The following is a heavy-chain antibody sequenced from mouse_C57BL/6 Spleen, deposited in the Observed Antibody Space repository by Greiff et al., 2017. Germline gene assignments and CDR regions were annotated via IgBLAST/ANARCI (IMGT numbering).Heavy chain of an antibody. CDR1: GYTFTSYW. CDR3: ARGVITTVVPDY. CDR2: IAPSDSYT. V-gene: IGHV1-59*01. D-gene: IGHD1-1*01. J-gene: IGHJ2*01. Sequence: QVQLQQPGAELVRPGTSVKLSCKASGYTFTSYWMHWVKQRPGQGLEWIGVIAPSDSYTNYNQKFKGKATLTVDTSSSTAYMQLSSLTSEDSAVYYCARGVITTVVPDYWGQGTTLTVSS.